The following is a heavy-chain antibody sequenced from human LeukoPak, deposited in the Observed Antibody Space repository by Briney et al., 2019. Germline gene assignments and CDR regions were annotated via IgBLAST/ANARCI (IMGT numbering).Heavy chain of an antibody. CDR3: AKVQDCSSTSCYSTYYYGMDV. V-gene: IGHV3-9*01. CDR1: GFIFDDYA. Sequence: SLTLSCAASGFIFDDYAMHWLPHAPGKGLEGVSGISWNSGSIGYAGCVNGRFTISSDNAKNSLYLQMNILRAEDTALYYCAKVQDCSSTSCYSTYYYGMDVWGQGTTVTVSS. J-gene: IGHJ6*02. D-gene: IGHD2-2*01. CDR2: ISWNSGSI.